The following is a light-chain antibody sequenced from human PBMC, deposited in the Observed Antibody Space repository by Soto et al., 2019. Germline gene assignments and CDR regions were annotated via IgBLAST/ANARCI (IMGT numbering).Light chain of an antibody. CDR3: SSYTSSSTYV. CDR1: SSDVGGYNY. J-gene: IGLJ1*01. Sequence: QPASVSGSPGQSITISCTGTSSDVGGYNYVSWYQQHPGKAPKLMIYEVSNRPSGVSNRFSGSKSCNMASLTISGLQAEDEAEYYCSSYTSSSTYVFGTGTKLTFL. V-gene: IGLV2-14*01. CDR2: EVS.